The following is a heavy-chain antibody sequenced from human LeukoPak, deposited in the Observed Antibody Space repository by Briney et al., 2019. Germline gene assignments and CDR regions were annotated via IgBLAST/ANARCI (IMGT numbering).Heavy chain of an antibody. V-gene: IGHV4-34*01. CDR3: ARGPPKIFGVVITWFDP. Sequence: SETLSLTCAVYGGSFSGYYWSWIRQPPGKGLEWIGEINHSGSTNYNPSLKSRVTISVDTSKNQFSLKLSSVTAADTAVYYCARGPPKIFGVVITWFDPWGQGTPVTVSS. D-gene: IGHD3-3*01. CDR2: INHSGST. J-gene: IGHJ5*02. CDR1: GGSFSGYY.